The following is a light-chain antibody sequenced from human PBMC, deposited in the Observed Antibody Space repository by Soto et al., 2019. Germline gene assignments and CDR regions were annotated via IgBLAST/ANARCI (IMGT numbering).Light chain of an antibody. V-gene: IGKV2-28*01. Sequence: DIVMTQNPLSLPVTHGEPASISCKSSQSLLHSNGYNYLDWYLQKPGQSPQLLIYLGSNRASGVPDRFSGSGSGTEFTLTISGLQSEDFALYFCQQYNNWPFSFGPGTRLEIK. CDR2: LGS. CDR1: QSLLHSNGYNY. J-gene: IGKJ5*01. CDR3: QQYNNWPFS.